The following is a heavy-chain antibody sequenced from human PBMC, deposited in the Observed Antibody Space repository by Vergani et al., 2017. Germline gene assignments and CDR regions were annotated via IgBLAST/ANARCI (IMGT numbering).Heavy chain of an antibody. J-gene: IGHJ6*03. Sequence: QVQLQESGPGLVKPSETLSLTCTVSGGSLSSYYWSWIRQPPGKGLEWIGYIYYSGSTNYNPSLKSRVTISVDTSKNQFSLKLSSVTAADTAVYYCARVSSIAARPHYYYYMDVWGKGTTVTVSS. CDR3: ARVSSIAARPHYYYYMDV. V-gene: IGHV4-59*12. D-gene: IGHD6-6*01. CDR2: IYYSGST. CDR1: GGSLSSYY.